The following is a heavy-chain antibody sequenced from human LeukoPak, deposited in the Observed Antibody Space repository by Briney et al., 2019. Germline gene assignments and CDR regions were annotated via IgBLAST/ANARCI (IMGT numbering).Heavy chain of an antibody. D-gene: IGHD3-10*02. J-gene: IGHJ6*04. CDR2: ISDSGGYT. V-gene: IGHV3-23*01. CDR1: GLTFRTYA. Sequence: GGSLRLSCAPSGLTFRTYAMSWVRQAPGKGLEWVSSISDSGGYTFYADSVKRRFTISRDNAKNSLYLQMNSLRAEDTAVYYCAELGITMIGGVWGKGTTVTISS. CDR3: AELGITMIGGV.